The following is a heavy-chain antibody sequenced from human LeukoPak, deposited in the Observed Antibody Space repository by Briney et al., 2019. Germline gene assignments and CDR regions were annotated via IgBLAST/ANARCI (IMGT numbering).Heavy chain of an antibody. CDR2: ISGSGGST. J-gene: IGHJ5*02. V-gene: IGHV3-23*01. Sequence: GGSLRLSCAASGFTFSSYSMNWVRQAPGKGLEWVSAISGSGGSTYYADSVKGRFTISRDNSKNTLYLQMNSLRAEDTAVYYCAKGKAAAGRNWFDPWGQGTLVTVSS. D-gene: IGHD6-13*01. CDR1: GFTFSSYS. CDR3: AKGKAAAGRNWFDP.